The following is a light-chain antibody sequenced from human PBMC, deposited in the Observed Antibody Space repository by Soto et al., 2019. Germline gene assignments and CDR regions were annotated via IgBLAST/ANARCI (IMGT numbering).Light chain of an antibody. J-gene: IGLJ1*01. CDR3: CSYGGRYSDV. V-gene: IGLV2-11*01. CDR2: DVI. CDR1: TSDVGGNDY. Sequence: QSALTQPRSVSGAPGQSVSISCTGATSDVGGNDYVSWYQQHPDKAPKVIIYDVIKSPSGVPDRVSGFKSGNTSSLTISGLQSDDEVGYFCCSYGGRYSDVFWPGTTLPVL.